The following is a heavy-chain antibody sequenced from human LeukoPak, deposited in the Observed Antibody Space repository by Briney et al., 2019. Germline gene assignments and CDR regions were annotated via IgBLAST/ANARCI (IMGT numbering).Heavy chain of an antibody. J-gene: IGHJ4*02. D-gene: IGHD5-18*01. Sequence: LXXSCAAXXXXXXXXXMHXXRXAPGXXLXXXXRINRDGSRTDYADSVKGRFTISRDDAKNTLYLQVNSLRAEDTAVYFCARGGSDTAMAHDYWGQGTLVTVSS. CDR2: INRDGSRT. CDR3: ARGGSDTAMAHDY. CDR1: XXXXXXXX. V-gene: IGHV3-74*01.